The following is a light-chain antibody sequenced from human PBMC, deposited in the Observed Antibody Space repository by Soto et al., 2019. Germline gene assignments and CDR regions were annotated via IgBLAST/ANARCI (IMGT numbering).Light chain of an antibody. V-gene: IGLV1-44*01. CDR1: SSNIGNNF. CDR3: AAWDDSLKGVV. CDR2: NNN. J-gene: IGLJ2*01. Sequence: QLVLTQPPSASGTPGQRVSISCSGSSSNIGNNFVNWYQQLPGTAPKLLIYNNNQRPSGVPDRFSGSKSGTSASLAISGLQSEDEADYYCAAWDDSLKGVVFGGGTKLTVL.